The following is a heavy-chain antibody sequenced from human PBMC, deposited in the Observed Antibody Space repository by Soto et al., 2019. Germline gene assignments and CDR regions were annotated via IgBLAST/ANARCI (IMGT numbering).Heavy chain of an antibody. CDR2: IYYSGST. J-gene: IGHJ3*02. CDR1: GGSISSYY. CDR3: AREAKLSSSSRGDAFDI. V-gene: IGHV4-59*01. D-gene: IGHD6-6*01. Sequence: QVQLQESGPGLVKPSETLSLTCTVSGGSISSYYWSWIRQPPGKGLEWNGYIYYSGSTNYNPSLKNRVTISVDTSKNQFSLKLSSVTAADTAVYYCAREAKLSSSSRGDAFDIWGQGTMVTVSS.